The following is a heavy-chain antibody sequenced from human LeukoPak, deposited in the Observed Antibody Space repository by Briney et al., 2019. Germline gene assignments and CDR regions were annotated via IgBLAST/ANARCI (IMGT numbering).Heavy chain of an antibody. V-gene: IGHV1-18*01. D-gene: IGHD4-17*01. CDR3: ARASDYGDYEDWFDP. Sequence: GASVKVSCKASGYTFTSYGISWVRQAPGQGLEWMGWISAYNGNTNYAQKLQGRVTMTTDTSTSTAYMELRSLRSDDTAVYYCARASDYGDYEDWFDPWGQGTLVTVSS. J-gene: IGHJ5*02. CDR2: ISAYNGNT. CDR1: GYTFTSYG.